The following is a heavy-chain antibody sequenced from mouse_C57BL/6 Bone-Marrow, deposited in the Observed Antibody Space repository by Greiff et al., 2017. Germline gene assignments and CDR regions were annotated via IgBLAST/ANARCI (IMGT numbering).Heavy chain of an antibody. V-gene: IGHV1-54*01. D-gene: IGHD1-1*01. CDR2: IHPGSGGT. J-gene: IGHJ2*01. CDR1: GYAFTNYL. CDR3: ARYYGSSYYFDY. Sequence: VQLQESGAELVRPGTSVKVSCQASGYAFTNYLLELVKQRPGQGLEWIGVIHPGSGGTNYNEKFKGKATLTADKSSSTAYMQLSSLTSEDSAVYFCARYYGSSYYFDYWNQGTTLTVSS.